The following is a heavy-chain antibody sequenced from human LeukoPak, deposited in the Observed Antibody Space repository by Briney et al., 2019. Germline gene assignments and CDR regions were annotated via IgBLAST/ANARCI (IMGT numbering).Heavy chain of an antibody. D-gene: IGHD2-21*02. V-gene: IGHV3-74*01. CDR3: ARELPREVTLDY. J-gene: IGHJ4*01. CDR1: GFTFISYG. Sequence: GGSLRLSCAASGFTFISYGMQWVRQAPGKGLVWVSRINNGGSVMSYADSVKGRFTIPRDNAKNTLYLQMKSLRAEDTAVYYCARELPREVTLDYWGQGTPVTVSS. CDR2: INNGGSVM.